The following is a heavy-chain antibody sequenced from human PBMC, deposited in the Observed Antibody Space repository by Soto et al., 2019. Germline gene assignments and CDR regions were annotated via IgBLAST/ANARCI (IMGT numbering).Heavy chain of an antibody. CDR1: VCAITINY. CDR3: ERAEGGHYENWGTGIMGNXS. D-gene: IGHD7-27*01. Sequence: SDTRALTCTFSVCAITINYCSWIRQAPGKGLEWIGYIYYSGSTTYNPSLKSRVTMSADTSKDQFSLKLNSVTAADTAVYYCERAEGGHYENWGTGIMGNXSW. J-gene: IGHJ5*01. CDR2: IYYSGST. V-gene: IGHV4-59*01.